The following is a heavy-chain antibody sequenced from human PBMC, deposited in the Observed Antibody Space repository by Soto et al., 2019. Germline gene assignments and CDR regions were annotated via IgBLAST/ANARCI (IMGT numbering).Heavy chain of an antibody. J-gene: IGHJ6*02. CDR3: ATYGWGMDV. Sequence: QLQLQESSPGLVKPSETLSLTCSVSGGSISSTNYFWGWIRHPPGKGLEFIGSVYPGGNSFYNPSLNSRVTISADTSKNQCSLKLSSVTVADTAVYYCATYGWGMDVWGQGPTVTVSS. D-gene: IGHD4-17*01. CDR1: GGSISSTNYF. CDR2: VYPGGNS. V-gene: IGHV4-39*01.